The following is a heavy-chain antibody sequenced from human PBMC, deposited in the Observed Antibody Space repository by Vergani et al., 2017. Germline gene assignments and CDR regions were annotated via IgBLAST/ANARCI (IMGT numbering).Heavy chain of an antibody. D-gene: IGHD3-3*01. V-gene: IGHV1-69*02. Sequence: QVQLVQSGAEVKKPGSSVKVSCKASGGTFSSYTISWVRQAPGQGLEWMGRIIPILGIANYAQKFQGRVTITADKSTSTAYMELSSLRSEDTAVYYCARAIDFWSGYYAGWFDPWGQGTLVTVSS. CDR2: IIPILGIA. CDR1: GGTFSSYT. J-gene: IGHJ5*02. CDR3: ARAIDFWSGYYAGWFDP.